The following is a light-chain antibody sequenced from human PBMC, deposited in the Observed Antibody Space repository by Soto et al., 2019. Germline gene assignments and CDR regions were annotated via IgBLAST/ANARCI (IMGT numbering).Light chain of an antibody. CDR3: SSYTRSRTYV. V-gene: IGLV2-14*03. Sequence: QSALTQPASVSGSPGQSIAISCTGTSSDVGGDHNFVSWYQHHPGKAPKLTIYDVSNRPSGVSDRFSGSKSGNTASLTISGLQAEDEADYYCSSYTRSRTYVFGTGTKVTVL. CDR1: SSDVGGDHNF. J-gene: IGLJ1*01. CDR2: DVS.